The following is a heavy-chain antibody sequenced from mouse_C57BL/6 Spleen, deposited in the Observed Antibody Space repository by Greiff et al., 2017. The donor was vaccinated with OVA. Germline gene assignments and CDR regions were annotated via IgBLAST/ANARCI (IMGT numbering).Heavy chain of an antibody. D-gene: IGHD2-4*01. J-gene: IGHJ4*01. CDR1: GYSFTGYW. V-gene: IGHV1-42*01. Sequence: EVQLQQSGPELVKPGASVKISCKASGYSFTGYWMNWVKQSPGKSLEWIGEINPSTGGTTYNQKFKDKATLTVDKSSSTAYMQLKSLTSEDSAVYYCARVYDYGEDYYAMDYWGQGTSVTVSS. CDR2: INPSTGGT. CDR3: ARVYDYGEDYYAMDY.